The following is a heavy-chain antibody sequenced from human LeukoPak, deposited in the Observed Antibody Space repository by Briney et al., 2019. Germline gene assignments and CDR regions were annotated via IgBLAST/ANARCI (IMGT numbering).Heavy chain of an antibody. CDR2: IYSGGST. V-gene: IGHV3-53*01. D-gene: IGHD6-19*01. CDR1: GFTVSSNY. CDR3: ARIGIAVAGHNWFDP. J-gene: IGHJ5*02. Sequence: GGSLRLSCAASGFTVSSNYMSWVRQAPGKGLEWVSVIYSGGSTYYADSVKGRFTISRVNSKNTLYLQMNSLRAEDTAVYYCARIGIAVAGHNWFDPWGQGTLVTVSS.